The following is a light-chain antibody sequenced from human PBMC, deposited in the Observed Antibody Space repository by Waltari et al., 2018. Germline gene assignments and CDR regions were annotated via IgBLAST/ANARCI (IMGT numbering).Light chain of an antibody. CDR3: QQRSAWPT. CDR2: DAS. CDR1: QSVSSS. V-gene: IGKV3-11*01. J-gene: IGKJ4*01. Sequence: EIVLPQSPATLSLSPGERATLSCRASQSVSSSLGWYQQKPGQAPRLLIYDASNRATGIPARFSGSGSGTDFTLTISSLEPEDFAIYYCQQRSAWPTFGGGTKVEIK.